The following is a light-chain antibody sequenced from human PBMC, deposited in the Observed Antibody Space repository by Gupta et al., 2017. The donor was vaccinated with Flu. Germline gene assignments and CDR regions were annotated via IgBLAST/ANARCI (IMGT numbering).Light chain of an antibody. CDR2: KDN. CDR1: ALANQH. V-gene: IGLV3-25*03. J-gene: IGLJ1*01. Sequence: YELTQPPSVSVSPGQSARSTCSGDALANQHVYWLQQKAGQAPVLLIFKDNERPSGIPERFSGSSSGTTVTWIISGVQEEDEADYYCQSADGSSSYYVFGSGTKVTVL. CDR3: QSADGSSSYYV.